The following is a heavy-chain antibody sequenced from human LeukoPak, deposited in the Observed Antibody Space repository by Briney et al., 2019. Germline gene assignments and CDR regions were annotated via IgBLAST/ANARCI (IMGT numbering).Heavy chain of an antibody. J-gene: IGHJ3*02. CDR2: IKSGSSTI. CDR1: GFTFSSYS. V-gene: IGHV3-48*04. Sequence: GGSLRLSCAASGFTFSSYSMNWVRQAPGKGLEWVSYIKSGSSTIYYADSVKGRFTISRDNAKNSLYLQMNSLRAEDTAVYYCARDYSGSNAFDIWGQGTMVTVSS. CDR3: ARDYSGSNAFDI. D-gene: IGHD3-10*01.